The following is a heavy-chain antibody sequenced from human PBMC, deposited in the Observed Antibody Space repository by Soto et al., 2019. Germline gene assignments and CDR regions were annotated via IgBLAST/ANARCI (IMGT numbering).Heavy chain of an antibody. CDR2: ISWDGGST. CDR1: GFTFDDYT. V-gene: IGHV3-43*01. J-gene: IGHJ6*02. D-gene: IGHD3-9*01. Sequence: GGSLRLSCAASGFTFDDYTMHWVRQAPGKGLEWVSLISWDGGSTYYADSVKGRFTISRDNSKNSLYLQMNSLRTEDTALYYCAKAWSDYDILTGYRRPYYYYGMDVWGQGTTVTVSS. CDR3: AKAWSDYDILTGYRRPYYYYGMDV.